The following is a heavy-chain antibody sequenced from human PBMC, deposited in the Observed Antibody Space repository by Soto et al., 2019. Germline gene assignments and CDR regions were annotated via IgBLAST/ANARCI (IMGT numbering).Heavy chain of an antibody. CDR1: GFIFRDYW. CDR3: ARDPWDY. CDR2: INQDGREK. J-gene: IGHJ4*02. V-gene: IGHV3-7*01. Sequence: EVQLVESGGGLVQPGGSLRLSCAASGFIFRDYWMTWVRQVPGKGLEWVANINQDGREKCYMDSVKGRFTISRDNAKNSLDLQMNCLRADDTAVYYCARDPWDYWGQGTLVTVSS.